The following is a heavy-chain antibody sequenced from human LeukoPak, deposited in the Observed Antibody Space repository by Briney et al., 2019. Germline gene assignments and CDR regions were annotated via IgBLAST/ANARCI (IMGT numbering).Heavy chain of an antibody. CDR3: ARSASDI. J-gene: IGHJ3*02. CDR2: ISYDGINH. CDR1: GFTFSTYN. Sequence: GGSLRLSCAASGFTFSTYNMHWVRQAPGKGLEWVAVISYDGINHYYADSVKGRFTISRDNAKNTLYLQMNSLRAEDTAVYYCARSASDIWGQGTMVTVSS. V-gene: IGHV3-30*04.